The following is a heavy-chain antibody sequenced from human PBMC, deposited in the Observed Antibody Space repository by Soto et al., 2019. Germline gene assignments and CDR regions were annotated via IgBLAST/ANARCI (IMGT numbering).Heavy chain of an antibody. J-gene: IGHJ4*01. Sequence: ASVKVSCKASGYTFTSWDVYWVRQAAGQGLEWMGYMNPRSGSTGYEQKFQGRVTMTRDTSISTAYMELSSLTSDDTAVYYCTVSSWTGAGLDFWGQGTPVTVSS. V-gene: IGHV1-8*01. CDR1: GYTFTSWD. CDR2: MNPRSGST. D-gene: IGHD6-13*01. CDR3: TVSSWTGAGLDF.